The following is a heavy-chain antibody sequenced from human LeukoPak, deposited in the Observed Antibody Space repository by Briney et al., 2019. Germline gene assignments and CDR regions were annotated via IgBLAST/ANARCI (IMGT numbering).Heavy chain of an antibody. CDR2: IRYDGSNK. CDR1: GFTFSSYG. Sequence: PGGSLRLSCAASGFTFSSYGMHWVRQAPGKGLEWVAFIRYDGSNKYYADSVKGRFTISRDNSKNTLYLQMNSLRAEDTAVYYCAKQCGWGSTLGSDYWGQGTLLTVSS. V-gene: IGHV3-30*02. CDR3: AKQCGWGSTLGSDY. D-gene: IGHD2-15*01. J-gene: IGHJ4*02.